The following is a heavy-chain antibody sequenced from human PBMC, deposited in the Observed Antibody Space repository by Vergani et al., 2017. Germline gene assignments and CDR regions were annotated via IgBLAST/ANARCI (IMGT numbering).Heavy chain of an antibody. CDR2: IYSGGST. D-gene: IGHD6-13*01. CDR1: GFTFSSYW. Sequence: EVQLVESGGGLVQPGGSLRLSCAASGFTFSSYWMSWVRKAPGKGLEWVSVIYSGGSTYYADSVKGRFTISRDNSKNTLYLQMNSLRAEDTAVYYCARDYLTGYSSSWSLHYWGQGTLVTVSS. CDR3: ARDYLTGYSSSWSLHY. V-gene: IGHV3-66*02. J-gene: IGHJ4*02.